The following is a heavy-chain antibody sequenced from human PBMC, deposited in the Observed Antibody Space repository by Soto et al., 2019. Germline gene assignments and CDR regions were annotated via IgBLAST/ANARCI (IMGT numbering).Heavy chain of an antibody. Sequence: QVQLQESGPGLVKPSGTLSLTCAVSGGSISSSNWWGWVRQPPGKGLEWIGEIYHSGSTNYNPSLKSRVPISVDKSKSQFSLKLSSVTAADTAVYYCTTLRYRSGWYFDYWGQGTLVTVSS. V-gene: IGHV4-4*02. CDR1: GGSISSSNW. CDR2: IYHSGST. J-gene: IGHJ4*02. D-gene: IGHD6-19*01. CDR3: TTLRYRSGWYFDY.